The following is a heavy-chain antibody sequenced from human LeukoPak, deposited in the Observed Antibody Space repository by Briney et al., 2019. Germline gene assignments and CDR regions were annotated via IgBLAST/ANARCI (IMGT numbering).Heavy chain of an antibody. CDR1: GGSFSGYY. Sequence: PSETLSLTCAVYGGSFSGYYWSWIRQPPGKGLEWIGEINHSGSTNYNPSLKSRVTISVDTSKNQFSLKLSSVTAADTAVYYCARSSSGYSYGNFDYWGQGTLVTVSS. CDR2: INHSGST. D-gene: IGHD5-18*01. J-gene: IGHJ4*02. CDR3: ARSSSGYSYGNFDY. V-gene: IGHV4-34*01.